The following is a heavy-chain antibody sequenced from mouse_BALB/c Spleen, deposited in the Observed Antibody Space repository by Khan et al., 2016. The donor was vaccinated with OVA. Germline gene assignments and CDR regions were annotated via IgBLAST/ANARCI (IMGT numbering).Heavy chain of an antibody. CDR3: VRDGAYHRNDGWFAY. D-gene: IGHD2-14*01. CDR2: INSSNGYT. Sequence: VQLQESGAELARPGASVKMSCKASGYTFTSYTIHWIKKRPGQGLEWIGYINSSNGYTNYNQKFKDKATLTTDKSSTTAYLQLSSLTSDDSAVYNCVRDGAYHRNDGWFAYWGQGTLVTVSA. CDR1: GYTFTSYT. J-gene: IGHJ3*01. V-gene: IGHV1-4*01.